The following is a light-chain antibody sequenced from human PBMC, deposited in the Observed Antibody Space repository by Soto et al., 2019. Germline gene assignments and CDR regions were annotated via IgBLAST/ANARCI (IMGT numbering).Light chain of an antibody. J-gene: IGKJ1*01. Sequence: ESVLTQSPGTLSLSPGERATLSCRASQSVSTSYVAWYQQKFGPAPRLLIYDAFSRATGIPDRFGASGSGTDCTLTVSRLEPKDFAVYYCQQYKTFGQGTKRENK. CDR1: QSVSTSY. V-gene: IGKV3-20*01. CDR3: QQYKT. CDR2: DAF.